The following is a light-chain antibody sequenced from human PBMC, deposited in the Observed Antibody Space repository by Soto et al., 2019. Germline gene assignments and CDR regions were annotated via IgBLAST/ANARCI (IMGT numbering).Light chain of an antibody. CDR1: QSLLHSNGYNY. V-gene: IGKV2-28*01. CDR2: LGS. CDR3: MHALQTPCT. Sequence: DIVMTQSPLSLPVTPGEPASISCRSSQSLLHSNGYNYLDWYLQKPGQSPQLLIYLGSNRASGVPDRFSGSGSGTDFTLKISRVEAEDVGVYYCMHALQTPCTFGQGTKVDIK. J-gene: IGKJ1*01.